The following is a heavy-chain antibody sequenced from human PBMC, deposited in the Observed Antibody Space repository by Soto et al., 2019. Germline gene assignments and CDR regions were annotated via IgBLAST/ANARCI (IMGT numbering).Heavy chain of an antibody. D-gene: IGHD6-13*01. CDR2: INHSGST. J-gene: IGHJ4*02. CDR3: ARGDSSWYVLDY. CDR1: GGSFSGYY. V-gene: IGHV4-34*01. Sequence: QVQLQQWGAGLLKPSETLSLTCAVYGGSFSGYYWSWIRQPPGKGLEWIGEINHSGSTNYNPSLKSRVTISVDTSKNQFSRKLSSVTAADTAVYYCARGDSSWYVLDYCGQGTLVTVSS.